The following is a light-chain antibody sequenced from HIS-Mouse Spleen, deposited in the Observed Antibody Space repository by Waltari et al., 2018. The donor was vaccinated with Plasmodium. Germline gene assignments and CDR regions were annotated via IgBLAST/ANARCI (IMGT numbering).Light chain of an antibody. CDR2: GAS. V-gene: IGKV3-20*01. CDR1: QSVSSSY. J-gene: IGKJ2*01. CDR3: QQYGSSPYT. Sequence: EIVLTQSPGTLSLSPGERATLSCRASQSVSSSYLAWYQQKPGQAPRLLIYGASSRATGIPYRVSGSGSGTDFTLTISRLEPEDFAVYYCQQYGSSPYTFGQGTKLEIK.